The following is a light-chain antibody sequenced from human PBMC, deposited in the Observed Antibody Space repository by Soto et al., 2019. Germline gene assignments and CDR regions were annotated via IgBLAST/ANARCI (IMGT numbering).Light chain of an antibody. CDR2: LNSDGSH. CDR1: SGHSSYA. V-gene: IGLV4-69*01. J-gene: IGLJ3*02. Sequence: QSVLTQSPSASASLGASVKLTCTLSSGHSSYAIAWHQQQPEKGPRYLMKLNSDGSHSKGDGIPDRFSGSSSGAERYLTISSLQSEDEADYYCETWDSNSWVFGGGTKVTVL. CDR3: ETWDSNSWV.